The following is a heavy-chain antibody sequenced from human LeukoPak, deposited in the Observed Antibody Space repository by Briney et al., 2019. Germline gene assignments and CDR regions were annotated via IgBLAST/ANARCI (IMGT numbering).Heavy chain of an antibody. Sequence: GRSLRLSCAASGFTFDDYAMHWVRQAPGKGLEWVSGISWNSGSIGYADSVKGRFTISRDNAKNSLYLQMNSLRAEDTALYYCAKDSGRGNIVVVPAAIPYCSGGSCYSGTYSDYWGQGTLVTVSS. CDR1: GFTFDDYA. V-gene: IGHV3-9*01. CDR3: AKDSGRGNIVVVPAAIPYCSGGSCYSGTYSDY. J-gene: IGHJ4*02. CDR2: ISWNSGSI. D-gene: IGHD2-2*02.